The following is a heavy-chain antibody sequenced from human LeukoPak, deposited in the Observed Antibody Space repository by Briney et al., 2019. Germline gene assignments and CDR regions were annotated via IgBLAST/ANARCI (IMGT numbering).Heavy chain of an antibody. CDR1: GYTFTSYG. J-gene: IGHJ5*02. CDR2: TSAYNGNT. CDR3: ARDRRYSSSSTRFDP. V-gene: IGHV1-18*01. D-gene: IGHD6-6*01. Sequence: ASVKVSCKASGYTFTSYGISWVRQAPGQGLEWMGWTSAYNGNTNYAQKLQGRVTMTTDTSTSTAYMELRSLRSDDTAVYYCARDRRYSSSSTRFDPWGQGTLVTVSS.